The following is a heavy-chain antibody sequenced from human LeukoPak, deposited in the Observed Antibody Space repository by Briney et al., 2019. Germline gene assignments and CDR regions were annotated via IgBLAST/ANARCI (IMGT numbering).Heavy chain of an antibody. Sequence: PGGSLRLACTISGYFFPNAWLNWVRQAPGRGLEWVGRIKSNQDGGITDYAAPVQNRFTISRDDSKNTMYLQMNNLKTEDTAVYYCTTDRKWCTDNWGQGTLVTVSS. D-gene: IGHD2-8*02. V-gene: IGHV3-15*01. CDR3: TTDRKWCTDN. J-gene: IGHJ4*02. CDR1: GYFFPNAW. CDR2: IKSNQDGGIT.